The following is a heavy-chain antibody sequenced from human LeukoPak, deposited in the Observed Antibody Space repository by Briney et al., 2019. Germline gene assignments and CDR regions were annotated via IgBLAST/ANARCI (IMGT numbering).Heavy chain of an antibody. CDR1: GLTSSNYW. CDR3: ARFGAAAVGFDI. D-gene: IGHD6-25*01. Sequence: QPGGSLRLSCAASGLTSSNYWMSWVRQAPGKGLEWVANIKQDGSEKYYVDSVKGRFTISRDNAKNSLSLQMNSLRAEDTAVYYCARFGAAAVGFDIWGHGTMVTVSS. J-gene: IGHJ3*02. V-gene: IGHV3-7*04. CDR2: IKQDGSEK.